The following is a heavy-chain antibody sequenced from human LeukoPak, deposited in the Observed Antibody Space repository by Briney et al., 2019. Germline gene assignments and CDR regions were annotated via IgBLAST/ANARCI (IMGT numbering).Heavy chain of an antibody. CDR3: ARDSGVELRFLEWFGSFDP. J-gene: IGHJ5*02. D-gene: IGHD3-3*01. V-gene: IGHV1-69*05. CDR2: IIPIFGTA. Sequence: SVKVSCKASGGTFSSYAISWVRQAPGQGLEWMGRIIPIFGTANYAQRFQGRVTITTDESTSTAYMELSSLRSEDTAVYYCARDSGVELRFLEWFGSFDPWGQGTLVTVSS. CDR1: GGTFSSYA.